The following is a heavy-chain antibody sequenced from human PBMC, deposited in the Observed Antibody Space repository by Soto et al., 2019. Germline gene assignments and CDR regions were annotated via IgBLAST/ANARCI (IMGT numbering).Heavy chain of an antibody. D-gene: IGHD1-1*01. Sequence: SETLSLTCTVSGASISGFYWSWIRKSAGKGLEWIGRIYATGTTDFNPSLKSRVMMSVDTSKKQFSLKLRSVTAADTAVYYCVRDGTKTLRDWFDPWGQGISVTVSS. J-gene: IGHJ5*02. CDR3: VRDGTKTLRDWFDP. CDR1: GASISGFY. CDR2: IYATGTT. V-gene: IGHV4-4*07.